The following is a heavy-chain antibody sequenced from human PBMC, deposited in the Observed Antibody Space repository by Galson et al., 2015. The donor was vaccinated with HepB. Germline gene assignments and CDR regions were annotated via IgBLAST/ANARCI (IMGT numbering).Heavy chain of an antibody. V-gene: IGHV3-23*01. J-gene: IGHJ2*01. CDR2: IRGSGNST. Sequence: SLRLSCAASGFTFGNYAMSWVRQAPGKGLAWVSGIRGSGNSTYYADSMEGRFTISRDNAKNTLYLQMNSLRAEDTAIYYCARDAKMFFDYGDNVAWHFDLWGRGTLVTVSS. D-gene: IGHD4-17*01. CDR3: ARDAKMFFDYGDNVAWHFDL. CDR1: GFTFGNYA.